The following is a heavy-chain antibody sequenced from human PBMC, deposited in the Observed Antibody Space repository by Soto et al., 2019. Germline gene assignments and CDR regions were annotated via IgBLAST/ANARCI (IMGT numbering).Heavy chain of an antibody. CDR2: INPCGGNA. CDR3: ATASLQNYFEF. Sequence: QVQLVQSGAEVKKPGASVKVSCKASGYNFVSYYMHWVRQAPGEGLEWMGIINPCGGNADYAQKFLGRVTLTRDTSTSTVYMELSSLRSEDTAVYYCATASLQNYFEFWGQGTLVTVSS. D-gene: IGHD6-25*01. CDR1: GYNFVSYY. V-gene: IGHV1-46*01. J-gene: IGHJ4*02.